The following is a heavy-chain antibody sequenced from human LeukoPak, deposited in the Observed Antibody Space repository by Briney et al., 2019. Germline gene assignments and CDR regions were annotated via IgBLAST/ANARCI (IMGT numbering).Heavy chain of an antibody. Sequence: GGSLRLSCAASGFTFSDYAMNWVRQPPGKGLEWVSYISSSGSTIYYADSVKGRFTISRDNAKNSLYLQMNSLRAEDTAVYYCARDAYVNSNDAFDIWGQGTMVTVSS. V-gene: IGHV3-11*01. CDR1: GFTFSDYA. CDR2: ISSSGSTI. CDR3: ARDAYVNSNDAFDI. D-gene: IGHD3-16*01. J-gene: IGHJ3*02.